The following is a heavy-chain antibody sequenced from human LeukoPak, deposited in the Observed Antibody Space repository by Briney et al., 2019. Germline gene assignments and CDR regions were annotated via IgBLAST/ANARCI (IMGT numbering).Heavy chain of an antibody. CDR2: ISSSSSYI. CDR1: GFALSSHW. D-gene: IGHD3-22*01. J-gene: IGHJ4*02. Sequence: PGGSLRLSCAASGFALSSHWMNWVRQAPGKGLEWVSSISSSSSYIYYADSVKGRFTISRDNAKNSLYLQMNSLRAEDTAVYYCARIPYYYDSSGYYCDYWGQGTLVTVSS. CDR3: ARIPYYYDSSGYYCDY. V-gene: IGHV3-21*01.